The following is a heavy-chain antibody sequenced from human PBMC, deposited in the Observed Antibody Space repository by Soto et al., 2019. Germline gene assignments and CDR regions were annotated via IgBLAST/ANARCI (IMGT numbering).Heavy chain of an antibody. V-gene: IGHV1-24*01. D-gene: IGHD3-10*01. CDR2: FDPEDGET. CDR1: GYTLTELS. Sequence: ASVKVSCKVSGYTLTELSMHWVRQAPGKGLEWMGGFDPEDGETIYAQKFQGRVTMTEDTSTDTAYMELSSLRSEDTAVYYCATVINWCGYYRVILAFPGRRTSDL. CDR3: ATVINWCGYYRVILAFPGRRTSDL. J-gene: IGHJ2*01.